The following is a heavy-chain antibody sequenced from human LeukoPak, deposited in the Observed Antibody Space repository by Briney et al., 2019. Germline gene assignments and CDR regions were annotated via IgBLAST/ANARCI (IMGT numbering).Heavy chain of an antibody. CDR3: AKEGYDYVWGSYRYSPYYYYGMDV. D-gene: IGHD3-16*02. CDR1: GFTVSSNY. Sequence: SGGSLRLSCAASGFTVSSNYMSWVRQAPGKGLEWVSVIYSGGSTYYADSVKGRFTISRDNSKNTLYLQMNSLRAEDTAVYYCAKEGYDYVWGSYRYSPYYYYGMDVWGQGTTVTVSS. J-gene: IGHJ6*02. CDR2: IYSGGST. V-gene: IGHV3-66*02.